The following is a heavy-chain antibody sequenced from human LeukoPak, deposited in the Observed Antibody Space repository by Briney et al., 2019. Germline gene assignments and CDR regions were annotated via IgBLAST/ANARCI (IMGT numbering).Heavy chain of an antibody. Sequence: PSETLSLTCAVHDRSFSGYYWSWIRQPPGKGLHWIGEINHSGSTNYNPSLKSRVTISVDTSKNQFSLKLSSVTAADTAVYYCARVRKPNWNYGGWFDPWGQGTLVTVSS. CDR3: ARVRKPNWNYGGWFDP. J-gene: IGHJ5*02. CDR2: INHSGST. V-gene: IGHV4-34*01. D-gene: IGHD1-7*01. CDR1: DRSFSGYY.